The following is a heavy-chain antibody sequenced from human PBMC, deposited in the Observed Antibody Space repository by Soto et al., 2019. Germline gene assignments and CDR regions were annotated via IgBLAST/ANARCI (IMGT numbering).Heavy chain of an antibody. J-gene: IGHJ5*02. CDR3: ARDLKGIAVGNWFDP. Sequence: QVQLVQSGAEVKKPGSSVKVSCKASGGTFSSYTISWVRQAPGQGLEWMGRIIPILGIANYAQKFQGRVTITADKSTSTAYMELSSLRSEDTAVYYCARDLKGIAVGNWFDPWGQGTLVTVSS. V-gene: IGHV1-69*08. CDR2: IIPILGIA. CDR1: GGTFSSYT.